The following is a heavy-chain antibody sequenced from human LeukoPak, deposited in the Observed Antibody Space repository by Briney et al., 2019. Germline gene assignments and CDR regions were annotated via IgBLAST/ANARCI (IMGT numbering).Heavy chain of an antibody. Sequence: GVSLRLSCAASGFTFSSYWMHWVRQAPGKGLVWVSRINSDGSSTTYADSVEGRFTISRDNAKNTLYLQMNSLRAEDTAVYHCARDGYNLDTFDIWGQGTMVTVSS. CDR2: INSDGSST. CDR1: GFTFSSYW. CDR3: ARDGYNLDTFDI. D-gene: IGHD5-24*01. J-gene: IGHJ3*02. V-gene: IGHV3-74*01.